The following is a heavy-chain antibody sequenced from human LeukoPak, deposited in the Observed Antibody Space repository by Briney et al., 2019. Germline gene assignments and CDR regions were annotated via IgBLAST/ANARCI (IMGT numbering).Heavy chain of an antibody. Sequence: ASVKVSCKASGYTFTSYYMHWVRQAPGQGLEWMGIINPSGGSTSYAQKFQGRVTMTRDTSTSTVYMELSSLRSEDTAVYYRARDSAPIAAAGVNWFDPWGQGTLVTVSS. CDR3: ARDSAPIAAAGVNWFDP. CDR1: GYTFTSYY. D-gene: IGHD6-13*01. CDR2: INPSGGST. V-gene: IGHV1-46*01. J-gene: IGHJ5*02.